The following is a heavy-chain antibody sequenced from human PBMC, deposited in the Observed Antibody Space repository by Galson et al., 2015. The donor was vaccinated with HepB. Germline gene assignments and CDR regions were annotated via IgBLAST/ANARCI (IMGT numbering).Heavy chain of an antibody. V-gene: IGHV1-18*01. CDR1: GYTFTNYG. CDR3: ARGGGVSHIRRYYYMDV. CDR2: ISAYNGNT. D-gene: IGHD3-10*01. Sequence: SVKVSCKASGYTFTNYGITWVRQAPGQGLEWMGWISAYNGNTNYAQKVQGRVTMTTDTSTSTAYMELRSLRSDDTAVYYCARGGGVSHIRRYYYMDVWGKGTTVTVSS. J-gene: IGHJ6*03.